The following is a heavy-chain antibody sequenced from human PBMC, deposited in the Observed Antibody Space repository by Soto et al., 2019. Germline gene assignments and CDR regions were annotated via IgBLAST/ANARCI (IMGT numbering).Heavy chain of an antibody. J-gene: IGHJ6*02. V-gene: IGHV3-23*01. D-gene: IGHD3-10*01. Sequence: GGSLRLSCAASGFTFSSYAMSWVRQAPGKGLEWVSAISGSGGSTYYADSVKGRFTISRDNSKNTLYLQMNSLRAEDTAVYYCAKEGWGGSGSYYPATYYYYYGMDVWGQGTTVTVSS. CDR1: GFTFSSYA. CDR3: AKEGWGGSGSYYPATYYYYYGMDV. CDR2: ISGSGGST.